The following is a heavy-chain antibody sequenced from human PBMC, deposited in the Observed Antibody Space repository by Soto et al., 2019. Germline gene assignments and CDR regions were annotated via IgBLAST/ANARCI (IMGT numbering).Heavy chain of an antibody. D-gene: IGHD3-22*01. CDR2: IYYSGST. J-gene: IGHJ4*02. V-gene: IGHV4-39*01. CDR3: ARQSYDSSDYFDY. Sequence: SETLSLTCTVSGDSISSSSYYWGWIRQPPGKGLEWIGSIYYSGSTYCNPSLKSRVTISVDTSRIHFSLKLISVTAADTAVYYCARQSYDSSDYFDYWGQGTLVTVSS. CDR1: GDSISSSSYY.